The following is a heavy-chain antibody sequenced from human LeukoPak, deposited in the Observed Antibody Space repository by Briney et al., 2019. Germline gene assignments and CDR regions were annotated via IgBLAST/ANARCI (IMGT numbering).Heavy chain of an antibody. J-gene: IGHJ4*02. CDR1: GGSFSGYY. CDR2: INHSGST. Sequence: SETLSLTCAVYGGSFSGYYWSWIRQPPGKGLEWIGEINHSGSTNYNPSLKSRVTISVDTSKNQFSLKLSSVTAADTAVYYCARDKTDYYDSSGYYYGSSQVYFDYWGQGTLVTVSS. CDR3: ARDKTDYYDSSGYYYGSSQVYFDY. V-gene: IGHV4-34*01. D-gene: IGHD3-22*01.